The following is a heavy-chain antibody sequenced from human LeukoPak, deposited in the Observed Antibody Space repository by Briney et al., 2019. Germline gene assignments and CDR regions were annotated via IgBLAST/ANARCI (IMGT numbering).Heavy chain of an antibody. D-gene: IGHD2-21*02. Sequence: GASVKVSCKASGYTFTGYYMHWVRQAPGQGLEWMGRINPNSGGTNYAQKFQGRVTMTRDTSISTAYMELSRLRSDDTAVYYCARDFPIVGVTGGDYWGQGTLVTVSS. CDR2: INPNSGGT. CDR1: GYTFTGYY. J-gene: IGHJ4*02. V-gene: IGHV1-2*06. CDR3: ARDFPIVGVTGGDY.